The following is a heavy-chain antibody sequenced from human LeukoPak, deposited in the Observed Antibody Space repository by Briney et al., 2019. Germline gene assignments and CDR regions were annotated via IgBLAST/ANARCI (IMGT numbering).Heavy chain of an antibody. V-gene: IGHV3-33*01. CDR3: ARETARAPDY. J-gene: IGHJ4*02. CDR2: IWYDGSNK. CDR1: GFTFSSYG. Sequence: SLKISCAASGFTFSSYGMHWVRQAPGKGLEWVAVIWYDGSNKYYADSVKGRFTISRANSKNTLFLQMNSLRAEDTAVYYCARETARAPDYWGQGTLVTVSS. D-gene: IGHD5-18*01.